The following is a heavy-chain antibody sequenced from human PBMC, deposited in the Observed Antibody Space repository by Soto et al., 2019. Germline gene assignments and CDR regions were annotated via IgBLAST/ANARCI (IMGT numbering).Heavy chain of an antibody. CDR2: IYDTGISGYTPST. Sequence: XATLALTFTVSGGSITSSYGSWIRRPPGKGLEWIAYIYDTGISGYTPSTSYNPSLKSRVTMSVDTSKSQFSLKLTSVTAADTAVYYCARGEDAFFYYGLDVWGQGITVTVS. J-gene: IGHJ6*02. V-gene: IGHV4-59*01. CDR1: GGSITSSY. CDR3: ARGEDAFFYYGLDV.